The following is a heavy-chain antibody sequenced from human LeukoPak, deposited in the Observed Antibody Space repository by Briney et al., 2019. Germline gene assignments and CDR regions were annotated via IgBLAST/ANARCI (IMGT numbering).Heavy chain of an antibody. CDR2: IYTSGST. CDR3: ARDLLYSSSWTDASG. V-gene: IGHV4-4*07. J-gene: IGHJ4*02. Sequence: SXXXSLXCTVSGGSISSYYWSWIRQPAGXGXXXIGRIYTSGSTNYNPSLKSRVTMSVDTSKNQFSLKLSSVTAADTAVYYCARDLLYSSSWTDASGWGQGTLVTVSS. D-gene: IGHD6-13*01. CDR1: GGSISSYY.